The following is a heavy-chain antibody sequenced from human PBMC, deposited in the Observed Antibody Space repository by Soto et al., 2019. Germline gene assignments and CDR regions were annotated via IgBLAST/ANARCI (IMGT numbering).Heavy chain of an antibody. CDR3: ASSSGDLDVYGMDI. CDR2: VTGGGHTT. CDR1: GFTFSRYA. J-gene: IGHJ6*02. V-gene: IGHV3-23*01. Sequence: LRLSCAASGFTFSRYAMSWVRQAPGKGLEWVSTVTGGGHTTYNADSVNGRFTISRDNSKNTLYLQMNNLRAEDTAIYYCASSSGDLDVYGMDIWGPGTTVTVSS. D-gene: IGHD3-10*01.